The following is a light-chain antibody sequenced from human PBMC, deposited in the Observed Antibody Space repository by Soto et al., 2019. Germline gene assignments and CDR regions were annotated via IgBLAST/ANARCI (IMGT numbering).Light chain of an antibody. V-gene: IGKV1-12*02. Sequence: DIQMTQSPSSVSASVGDSVTMTCRASQGITNGLAWYQQKPGKAPKPLIYGASSLQSGVPSRFSGGGSGTEFILTITGLQTEDCATYFCQEADGFPWRFGHGTRVDMK. CDR3: QEADGFPWR. J-gene: IGKJ1*01. CDR2: GAS. CDR1: QGITNG.